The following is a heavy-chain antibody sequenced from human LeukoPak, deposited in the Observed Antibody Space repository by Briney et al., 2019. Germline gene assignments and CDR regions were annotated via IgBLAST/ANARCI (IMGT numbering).Heavy chain of an antibody. CDR1: GFTFSTYT. CDR2: IKRGGYDP. J-gene: IGHJ4*02. D-gene: IGHD2-21*02. Sequence: PGVSLRLSCAASGFTFSTYTLGWLRQAPGEGLEGASMIKRGGYDPFYADPVKGRFTISRDNSKNTLFLQLNSLRADDTAVYYCAKGGHDFNPFYWWGQGTLVTVSS. V-gene: IGHV3-23*01. CDR3: AKGGHDFNPFYW.